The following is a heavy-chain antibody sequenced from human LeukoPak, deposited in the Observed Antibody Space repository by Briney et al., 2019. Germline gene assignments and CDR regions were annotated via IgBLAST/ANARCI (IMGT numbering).Heavy chain of an antibody. CDR3: ARVRDVYNHVFEN. CDR1: GFTFSTYT. J-gene: IGHJ4*02. CDR2: IGNNGGGI. D-gene: IGHD5-24*01. V-gene: IGHV3-23*01. Sequence: GGSLRLSCAASGFTFSTYTMYWVRHPPGKRLEWVSIIGNNGGGIHYADSVKGRFTISRDISKNTLHLQMNNLRVDDTAVYYCARVRDVYNHVFENWGQGTLVTVS.